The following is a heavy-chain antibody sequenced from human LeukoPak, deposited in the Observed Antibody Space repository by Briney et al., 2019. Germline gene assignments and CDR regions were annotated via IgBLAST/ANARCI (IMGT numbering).Heavy chain of an antibody. CDR2: IYPGDSDT. J-gene: IGHJ5*02. D-gene: IGHD3-16*01. CDR3: AIFDFLFGEIDNWFDP. CDR1: GYNFTIYW. Sequence: GESLKISCKGSGYNFTIYWIGWVRQMPGKGLEWMGIIYPGDSDTRYSPSFQGQVTISADKSISTAYLQWSSLKASDSVMYYCAIFDFLFGEIDNWFDPWGQGTQVTVSS. V-gene: IGHV5-51*01.